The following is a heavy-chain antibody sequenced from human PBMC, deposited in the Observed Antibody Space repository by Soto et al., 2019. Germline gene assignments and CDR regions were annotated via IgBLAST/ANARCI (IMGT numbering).Heavy chain of an antibody. V-gene: IGHV4-61*01. Sequence: QVQLQESGPGLVKPSETLSLTCTVSGGSVSSGNYYWSWIRQPPGKGLEWTGYFSYTGSTNSNPSLKSRVTISVDASKNQFTLRLSYLTAADTAVYYCARSMHYSDGSNYSPFDYWGQGTLVTVST. J-gene: IGHJ4*02. CDR1: GGSVSSGNYY. D-gene: IGHD3-22*01. CDR2: FSYTGST. CDR3: ARSMHYSDGSNYSPFDY.